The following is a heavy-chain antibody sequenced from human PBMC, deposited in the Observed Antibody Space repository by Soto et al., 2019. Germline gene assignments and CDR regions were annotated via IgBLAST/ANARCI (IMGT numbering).Heavy chain of an antibody. D-gene: IGHD2-8*01. CDR1: GHTFTSYG. J-gene: IGHJ4*02. CDR2: ISAYNGNT. CDR3: ARDTKWRLMVYAIDY. Sequence: ASVKVSCKASGHTFTSYGISWVRQAPGQGLEWMGWISAYNGNTNYAQKLQGRVTMTTDTSTSTAYMELRSLRSDDTAVYYCARDTKWRLMVYAIDYWGQGTLVTVSS. V-gene: IGHV1-18*01.